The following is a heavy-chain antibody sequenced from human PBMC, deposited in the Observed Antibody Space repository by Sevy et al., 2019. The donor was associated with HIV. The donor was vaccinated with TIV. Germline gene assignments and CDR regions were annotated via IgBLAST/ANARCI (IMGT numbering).Heavy chain of an antibody. V-gene: IGHV3-53*01. D-gene: IGHD3-22*01. CDR3: ARLNVYYFDSSGYYTTGNAFDI. CDR2: IYRGDST. J-gene: IGHJ3*02. CDR1: GFTVSNSY. Sequence: GGSLRLSCAASGFTVSNSYMSWVRQAPGKGLQWVSIIYRGDSTSYADPVKGRFTISRDNSKNTLYPEMNNLRAEDTAVYYCARLNVYYFDSSGYYTTGNAFDIWGQGTLVTVSS.